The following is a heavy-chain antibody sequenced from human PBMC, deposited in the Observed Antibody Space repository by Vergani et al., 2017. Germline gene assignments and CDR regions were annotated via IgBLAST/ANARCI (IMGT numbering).Heavy chain of an antibody. J-gene: IGHJ4*02. D-gene: IGHD5-24*01. Sequence: EVQLVQSGAEVKKPGESLKISCKGFGYRFSSSWIGWVRQMPGKGLEWMGIIFPDDSDTRYSPSFQGQVTSSSDMSICTLYLQLNSMKASYTAMYYCASRRTLQREFDIWGQGTLVTVSS. V-gene: IGHV5-51*01. CDR3: ASRRTLQREFDI. CDR1: GYRFSSSW. CDR2: IFPDDSDT.